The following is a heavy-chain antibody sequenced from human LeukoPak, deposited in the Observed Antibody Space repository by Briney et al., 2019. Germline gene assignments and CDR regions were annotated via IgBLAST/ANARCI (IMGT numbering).Heavy chain of an antibody. CDR1: GGTFSSYT. D-gene: IGHD2-8*01. J-gene: IGHJ5*02. Sequence: SVKVSCKASGGTFSSYTISWVRQAPGQGLEWMGRIIPILGIANYAQKFQGRVTITADKSTSTAYMELSGLRSEDTAVYYCARGVRGVNGATVWFDPWGQGTLVTVSS. V-gene: IGHV1-69*02. CDR3: ARGVRGVNGATVWFDP. CDR2: IIPILGIA.